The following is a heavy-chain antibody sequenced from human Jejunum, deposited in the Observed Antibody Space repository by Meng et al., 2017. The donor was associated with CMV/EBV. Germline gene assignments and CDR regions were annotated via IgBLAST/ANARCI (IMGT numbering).Heavy chain of an antibody. V-gene: IGHV2-5*02. CDR2: IYWDNDK. J-gene: IGHJ5*02. D-gene: IGHD2-2*01. Sequence: QITLKESGPTLGNPTQTLTLTCTFSGFSLSTGGVGVGWIRQPPGKALEYLALIYWDNDKFYSPSLKSRLTIAKDTPKNQVVLTLTNMDPVDTATYYCALFTRSWFDPWGQGTLVTVSS. CDR1: GFSLSTGGVG. CDR3: ALFTRSWFDP.